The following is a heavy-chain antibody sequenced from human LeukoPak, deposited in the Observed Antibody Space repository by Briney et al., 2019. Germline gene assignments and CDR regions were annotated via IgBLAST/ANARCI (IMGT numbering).Heavy chain of an antibody. D-gene: IGHD2-21*02. V-gene: IGHV4-59*01. J-gene: IGHJ4*02. CDR3: ARGGGDPGYFDY. CDR1: GGSISNYY. CDR2: IYYSGST. Sequence: SETLSLTCTVSGGSISNYYWSWVRQPPGKELEWIGHIYYSGSTNYNPSLKSRVTISVDTSKNQFSLKLSSVTAADTAVYYCARGGGDPGYFDYWGQGTLVTVSS.